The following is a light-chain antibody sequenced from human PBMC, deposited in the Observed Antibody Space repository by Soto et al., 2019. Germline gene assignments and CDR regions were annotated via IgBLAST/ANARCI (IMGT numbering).Light chain of an antibody. J-gene: IGLJ1*01. Sequence: QSALTQPASVSGSPGQSITISCTGTSGDIGSYNRVSWYQQHPGKAPKLIIYEVTDRPSGVSNRFSGSKSGNTASLTISGLQAEDAAEYYCRSYTNINTRACVFGTGTKLTVL. V-gene: IGLV2-14*01. CDR2: EVT. CDR3: RSYTNINTRACV. CDR1: SGDIGSYNR.